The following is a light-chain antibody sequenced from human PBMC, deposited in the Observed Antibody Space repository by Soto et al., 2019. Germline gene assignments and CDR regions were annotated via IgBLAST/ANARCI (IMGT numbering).Light chain of an antibody. CDR1: SSDIGAYNY. CDR2: DVN. CDR3: SSYTSSRTYV. V-gene: IGLV2-14*01. J-gene: IGLJ1*01. Sequence: QSALTQPASASGSPGQSITISCTGTSSDIGAYNYVSWYQQEPGKAPRVMIYDVNNRPSGVSNRFSGSKSGNTASLTISGLQAEDEADYYCSSYTSSRTYVFGTGTKLTVL.